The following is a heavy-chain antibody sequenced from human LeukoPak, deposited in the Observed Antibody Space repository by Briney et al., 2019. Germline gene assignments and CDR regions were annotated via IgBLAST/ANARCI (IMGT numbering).Heavy chain of an antibody. V-gene: IGHV3-23*01. CDR1: GFTFSSYA. CDR3: AKECECGMPFDY. D-gene: IGHD1-1*01. CDR2: ISGSGGST. Sequence: GGSLRLSCAASGFTFSSYAMSWVRQAAGKGLEWVSDISGSGGSTYYADSVKGRFTISRDNSKNTLYLQMNSLRAEDPAVYYCAKECECGMPFDYWGQGTLVTVSS. J-gene: IGHJ4*02.